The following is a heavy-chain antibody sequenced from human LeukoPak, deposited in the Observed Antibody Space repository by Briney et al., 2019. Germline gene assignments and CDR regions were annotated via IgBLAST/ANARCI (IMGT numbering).Heavy chain of an antibody. CDR1: GFTFSNAW. CDR2: IKSKTDGGTT. V-gene: IGHV3-15*01. Sequence: GGSLRLSCAASGFTFSNAWMSWVRQAPGKGLEWVGRIKSKTDGGTTDYAAPVKGRFTISRDDSKNTLYLQMNSLKTEDTAVYYCTTESNYYDSSGYGTFDYYYYYYMDVWGKGTTVTVSS. CDR3: TTESNYYDSSGYGTFDYYYYYYMDV. D-gene: IGHD3-22*01. J-gene: IGHJ6*03.